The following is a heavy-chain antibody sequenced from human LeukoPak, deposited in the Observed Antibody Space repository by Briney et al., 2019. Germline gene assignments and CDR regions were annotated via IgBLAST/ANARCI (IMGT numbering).Heavy chain of an antibody. Sequence: PGGSLRLSCAASGFTFSSYEMNWVRQAPGKGLEWVSYISSSGSTIYYADSVKGRFTISRDNAKNSLYLQMNSLRAEDTAVYYCARGPRYYYDSSGYGAFDIWGQGTMVTVSS. CDR2: ISSSGSTI. D-gene: IGHD3-22*01. J-gene: IGHJ3*02. CDR1: GFTFSSYE. V-gene: IGHV3-48*03. CDR3: ARGPRYYYDSSGYGAFDI.